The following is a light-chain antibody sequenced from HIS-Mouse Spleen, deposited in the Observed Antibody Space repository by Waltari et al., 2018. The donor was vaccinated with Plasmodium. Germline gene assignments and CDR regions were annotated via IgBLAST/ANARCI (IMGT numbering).Light chain of an antibody. Sequence: QSALTQPASVSGSPGQSITISCTGTRSDVGSYNLVSWYQQHPGKAPKLMIYEGSKRPSGVSNRFSGSKSGNTAFLTISGLQAEDEADYYCCSYAGSSTFVFGGGTKLTVL. V-gene: IGLV2-23*03. CDR1: RSDVGSYNL. CDR3: CSYAGSSTFV. CDR2: EGS. J-gene: IGLJ3*02.